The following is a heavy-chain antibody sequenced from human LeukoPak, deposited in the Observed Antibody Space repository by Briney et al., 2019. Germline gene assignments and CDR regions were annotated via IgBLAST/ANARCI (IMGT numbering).Heavy chain of an antibody. J-gene: IGHJ4*02. D-gene: IGHD6-6*01. Sequence: PGGSLRLSCAASGFTFSRYSMNWLRQATGEGREWVSSISSSSSYIYYADSVKGRFTIPRDNAKNLLYLQMNSLRAEDTAVYYCARDPDYSSSSEVDYWGQGTLVTVSS. CDR1: GFTFSRYS. CDR2: ISSSSSYI. CDR3: ARDPDYSSSSEVDY. V-gene: IGHV3-21*01.